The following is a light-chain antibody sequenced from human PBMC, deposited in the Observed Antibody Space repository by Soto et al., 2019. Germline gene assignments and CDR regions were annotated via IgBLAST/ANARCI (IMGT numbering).Light chain of an antibody. CDR1: QSVSTF. J-gene: IGKJ4*01. Sequence: DIQMTQSPSSLSASVGDRVTITCRASQSVSTFVSWFQLKPGKAPQPLIYAASSLQTGVPSRFSGSGSGTDFTLIISSLQPEDFATYYCQQSYNRPLTFGAGTKVEVK. CDR2: AAS. V-gene: IGKV1-39*01. CDR3: QQSYNRPLT.